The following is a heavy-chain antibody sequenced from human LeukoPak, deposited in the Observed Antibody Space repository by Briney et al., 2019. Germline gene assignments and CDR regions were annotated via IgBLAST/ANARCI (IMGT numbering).Heavy chain of an antibody. CDR1: GYSISSGYY. D-gene: IGHD6-19*01. CDR2: IYHSGST. CDR3: ARGSRIAVAFFDY. Sequence: PSETLSLTCAVSGYSISSGYYWGWTRPPPGKGLEWIGSIYHSGSTYYNPSLKSRVTISVDTSKNQFSLKLSSVTAADTAVYYCARGSRIAVAFFDYWGQGTLVTVSS. V-gene: IGHV4-38-2*01. J-gene: IGHJ4*02.